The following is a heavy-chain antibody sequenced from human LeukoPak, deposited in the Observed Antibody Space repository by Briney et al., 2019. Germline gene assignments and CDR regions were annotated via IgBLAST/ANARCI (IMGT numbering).Heavy chain of an antibody. D-gene: IGHD3-9*01. CDR1: RYHTSRHA. CDR3: AKVLPPTDWSIDY. J-gene: IGHJ4*02. Sequence: LRHHTAVSRYHTSRHAMTCVRQATRPETPRVSVISGIGGSTYYADSVKARFTISRDNSKTTLYLQMNSLRAEDTAVYYCAKVLPPTDWSIDYCGQGTLVTASP. CDR2: ISGIGGST. V-gene: IGHV3-23*01.